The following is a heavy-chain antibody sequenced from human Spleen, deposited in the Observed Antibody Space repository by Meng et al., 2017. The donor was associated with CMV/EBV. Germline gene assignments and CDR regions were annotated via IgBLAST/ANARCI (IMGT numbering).Heavy chain of an antibody. CDR3: ARATRPDTAMVEGY. D-gene: IGHD5-18*01. CDR1: GYTCTGSY. CDR2: INPNSGGT. V-gene: IGHV1-2*02. J-gene: IGHJ4*02. Sequence: KASGYTCTGSYIHWVRQAPGQGLEWMGWINPNSGGTNYAQKFQGRVTMTRDTSISTAYMEVSRLRSDDTAVYYCARATRPDTAMVEGYWGQGTLVTVSS.